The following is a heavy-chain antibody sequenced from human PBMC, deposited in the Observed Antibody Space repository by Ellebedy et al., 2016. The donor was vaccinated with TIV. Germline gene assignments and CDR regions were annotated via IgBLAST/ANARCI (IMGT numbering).Heavy chain of an antibody. V-gene: IGHV1-24*01. J-gene: IGHJ4*02. CDR2: FDPEDGET. CDR3: ARNKAYTGDFDY. Sequence: AASVKVSCKVSGYTLTELSIHWVRQAPGKGLEGMGGFDPEDGETTNAQKFQGRVTMTEDTSTDTAYMELSSLRSEDTAVYYCARNKAYTGDFDYWGQGTLVTVSS. CDR1: GYTLTELS. D-gene: IGHD7-27*01.